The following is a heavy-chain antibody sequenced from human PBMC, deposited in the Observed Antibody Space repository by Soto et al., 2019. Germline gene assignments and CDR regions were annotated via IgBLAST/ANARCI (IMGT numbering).Heavy chain of an antibody. Sequence: ASVKVSCKASGYTFTSYAMHWVRQAPGQRLEWMGWINAGNGNTKYSQKFQGRVTITRDTSASTAYMELRSLRSDDTAVYYCAWSSGWLFDAFDIWGQGTMVTVSS. V-gene: IGHV1-3*01. CDR2: INAGNGNT. J-gene: IGHJ3*02. D-gene: IGHD6-19*01. CDR1: GYTFTSYA. CDR3: AWSSGWLFDAFDI.